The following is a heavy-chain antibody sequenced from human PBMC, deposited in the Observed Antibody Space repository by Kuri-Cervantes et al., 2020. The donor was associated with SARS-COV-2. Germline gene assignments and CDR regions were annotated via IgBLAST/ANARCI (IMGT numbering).Heavy chain of an antibody. CDR2: INPNSGGT. V-gene: IGHV1-2*04. Sequence: ASVKVSCKASGYTFTGYYMHLVRQAPGQGLEWMGWINPNSGGTNYAQKFQGWVTMTRDTSISTVYMELSRLRSDDTAVYYCARSAPFRRLMVISQGGAFDIWGQGTMVTVSS. CDR3: ARSAPFRRLMVISQGGAFDI. CDR1: GYTFTGYY. J-gene: IGHJ3*02. D-gene: IGHD2-8*01.